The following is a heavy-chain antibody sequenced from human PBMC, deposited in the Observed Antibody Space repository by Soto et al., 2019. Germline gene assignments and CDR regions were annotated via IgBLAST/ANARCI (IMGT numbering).Heavy chain of an antibody. Sequence: GGSLRLSCAASGFTVSSNYMSWVRQAPGKGLEWVSVIYSGGSTYYADSVKGRFTISRHNSKNTLYLQMNSLRAEDTAVYYCARSIEGYCSGGSCYKYFDYWGQGTLVTVSS. CDR1: GFTVSSNY. D-gene: IGHD2-15*01. CDR3: ARSIEGYCSGGSCYKYFDY. CDR2: IYSGGST. J-gene: IGHJ4*02. V-gene: IGHV3-53*04.